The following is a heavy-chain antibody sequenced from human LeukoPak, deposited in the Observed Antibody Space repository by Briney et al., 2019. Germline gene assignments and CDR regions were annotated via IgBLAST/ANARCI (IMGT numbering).Heavy chain of an antibody. J-gene: IGHJ3*02. V-gene: IGHV3-23*01. CDR1: GFTFSSYG. CDR3: AKDYGSGSDYQDAFDI. CDR2: IGGSGGST. D-gene: IGHD3-10*01. Sequence: PGGSLRLSCAASGFTFSSYGMSWVRRAPGKGLEWVSAIGGSGGSTYYADSVKGRFTISRDNSKNTLYLQMNSLRAEDTAVYYCAKDYGSGSDYQDAFDIWGQGTMVTASS.